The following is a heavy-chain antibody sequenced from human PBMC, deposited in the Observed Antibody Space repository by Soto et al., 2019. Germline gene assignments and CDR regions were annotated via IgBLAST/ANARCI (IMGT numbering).Heavy chain of an antibody. CDR1: GFTFSSYA. CDR3: AKFPGSGYSGYGPSRPGQVDY. V-gene: IGHV3-23*01. CDR2: ISGSGGST. D-gene: IGHD5-12*01. Sequence: GGSLRLSCAASGFTFSSYAMSWVRQAPGKGLEWVSAISGSGGSTYYADSVKGRFTISRDNSKNTLYLQMNSLRAEDTAVYYCAKFPGSGYSGYGPSRPGQVDYWGQGTLVTVSS. J-gene: IGHJ4*02.